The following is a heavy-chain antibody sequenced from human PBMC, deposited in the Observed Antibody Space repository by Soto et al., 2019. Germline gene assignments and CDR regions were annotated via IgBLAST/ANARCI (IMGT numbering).Heavy chain of an antibody. CDR3: AKDGANTRDTFDY. D-gene: IGHD5-18*01. J-gene: IGHJ4*02. Sequence: GGSLRLSCAASGFTFSSYGMHWVRQAPGKGLEWVAVISYDGSNKYYADSVKGRFTISRDNSKNTLYLQMNSLRAEDTAVYYCAKDGANTRDTFDYWGQGTLVTVSS. V-gene: IGHV3-30*18. CDR1: GFTFSSYG. CDR2: ISYDGSNK.